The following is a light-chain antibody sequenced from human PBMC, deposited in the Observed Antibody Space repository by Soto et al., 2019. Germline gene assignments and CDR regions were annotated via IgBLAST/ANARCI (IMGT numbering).Light chain of an antibody. J-gene: IGKJ1*01. V-gene: IGKV1-9*01. CDR1: QGISSY. CDR3: QQLKSYPQT. Sequence: DIQLTQSPSFLSASVGDRVTITCRASQGISSYLAWYQKKPGKAPKLLMYAASTLQSGVQSRFSGSGSGTEFTLTIRSLQPEDFATYYCQQLKSYPQTFGQGTKVDIK. CDR2: AAS.